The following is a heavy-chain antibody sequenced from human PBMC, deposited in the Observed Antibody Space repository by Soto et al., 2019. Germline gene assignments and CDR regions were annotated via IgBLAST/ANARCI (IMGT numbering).Heavy chain of an antibody. D-gene: IGHD3-16*01. CDR1: GYTFTGYY. CDR3: ARIGGGLHYYYGMDV. J-gene: IGHJ6*02. CDR2: SNPNSGDA. V-gene: IGHV1-2*02. Sequence: ASVKVSCKASGYTFTGYYMHWVRQAPGQGLEWMGWSNPNSGDADYAQKFQGRVTMTRDTSISTAYMDLSRLTSDDTAAYYCARIGGGLHYYYGMDVWGQGTTVTVSS.